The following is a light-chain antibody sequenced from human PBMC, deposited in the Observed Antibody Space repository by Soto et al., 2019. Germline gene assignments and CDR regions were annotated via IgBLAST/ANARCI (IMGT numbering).Light chain of an antibody. CDR3: QQYAGSPKT. V-gene: IGKV3-20*01. Sequence: EIVLTQSPGNLSLSPGERATLSCRASQSVSSSYLAWYQQKPGQGPRLLIYGASSRATGIPDRFRGSGSGTDFTLTISRLEPEDFAVYYCQQYAGSPKTFGQGTKVEIK. J-gene: IGKJ1*01. CDR2: GAS. CDR1: QSVSSSY.